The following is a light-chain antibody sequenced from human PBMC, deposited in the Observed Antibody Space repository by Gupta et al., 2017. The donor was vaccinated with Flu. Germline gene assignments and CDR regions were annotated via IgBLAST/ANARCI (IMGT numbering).Light chain of an antibody. CDR1: QSVSSY. V-gene: IGKV3-11*01. J-gene: IGKJ2*01. CDR3: QQRSNWPPT. CDR2: DAS. Sequence: EIVLTHSPAPLSLSPGERATLSCRASQSVSSYLAWYQQKPGQAPRLLIYDASNRATGIPARFSGSGSGTDFTLTISSLEPEDFAVYYCQQRSNWPPTFGQGTKLEIK.